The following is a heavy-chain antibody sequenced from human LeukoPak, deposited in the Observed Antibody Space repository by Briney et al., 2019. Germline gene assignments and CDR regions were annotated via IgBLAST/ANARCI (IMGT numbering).Heavy chain of an antibody. CDR3: AHRKWGSRYFDV. Sequence: SGPTLVNPTQTLTLTCTFSGFSFSTSEVGVAWIRQPPGKAPEWLAVIYWDDDKRYSPSLKSRLTITKDTSKNQVVLTMTNMDPVDTATYYCAHRKWGSRYFDVWGQGTLVTVSS. CDR1: GFSFSTSEVG. CDR2: IYWDDDK. D-gene: IGHD7-27*01. V-gene: IGHV2-5*02. J-gene: IGHJ4*02.